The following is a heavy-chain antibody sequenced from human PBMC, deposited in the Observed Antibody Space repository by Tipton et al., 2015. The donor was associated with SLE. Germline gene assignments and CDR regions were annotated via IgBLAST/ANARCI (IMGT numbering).Heavy chain of an antibody. V-gene: IGHV4-61*09. CDR1: GSSITSDSNY. CDR3: ARDGGQLVRGYFDY. Sequence: TLSLTCTVSGSSITSDSNYWTWIRQPAGKGLVWIGHIYTSGTTNYNPSLKSRVTILMDTSNNQFSLNLNSMTAADTAVYYCARDGGQLVRGYFDYWGQGTLVTVSS. CDR2: IYTSGTT. J-gene: IGHJ4*02. D-gene: IGHD6-6*01.